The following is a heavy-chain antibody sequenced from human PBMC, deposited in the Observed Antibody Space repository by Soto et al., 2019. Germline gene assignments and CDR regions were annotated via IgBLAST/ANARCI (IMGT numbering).Heavy chain of an antibody. CDR1: GYTFTSYG. Sequence: ASVKVSCKASGYTFTSYGISWVRQAPGQGLECMGWISAYNGNTNYAQKLQGRVTMTTDTSTSTAYMELRSLRPDDTAVYYCARDWSFTTYCSSTSCYRGEYYYYGMDVWGQGTTVTVSS. J-gene: IGHJ6*02. CDR3: ARDWSFTTYCSSTSCYRGEYYYYGMDV. CDR2: ISAYNGNT. V-gene: IGHV1-18*04. D-gene: IGHD2-2*02.